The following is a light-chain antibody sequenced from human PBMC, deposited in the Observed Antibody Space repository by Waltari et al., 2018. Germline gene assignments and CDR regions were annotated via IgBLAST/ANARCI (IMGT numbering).Light chain of an antibody. CDR2: GAF. Sequence: EIVMTQSPATLSVSPGERATLSCRASQSVSGHLARYQQKPGQAPRLIIHGAFTRATGIPARFSGSGSGTEFSLTISSLQSEDFAIYYCQQYYDWPPWTFGQGTKVEL. CDR3: QQYYDWPPWT. V-gene: IGKV3D-15*01. J-gene: IGKJ1*01. CDR1: QSVSGH.